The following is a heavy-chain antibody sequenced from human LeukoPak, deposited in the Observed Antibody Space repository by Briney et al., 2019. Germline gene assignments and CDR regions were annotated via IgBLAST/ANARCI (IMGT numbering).Heavy chain of an antibody. CDR3: AKYSSSGIRYYFDY. Sequence: PGGSLRLSCAASGFTFSSYAMSWVRQAPGKGLEWVSAISGSGGSTYYADSVKGRFTISRDNSNNTLYLQMNSLRAEDTAVYYCAKYSSSGIRYYFDYWGQGTLVTVSS. D-gene: IGHD3-22*01. CDR2: ISGSGGST. CDR1: GFTFSSYA. V-gene: IGHV3-23*01. J-gene: IGHJ4*02.